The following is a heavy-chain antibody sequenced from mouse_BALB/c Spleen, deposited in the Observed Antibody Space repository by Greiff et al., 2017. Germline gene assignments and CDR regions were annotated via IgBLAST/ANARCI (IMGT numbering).Heavy chain of an antibody. CDR1: GYSITSGYY. Sequence: EVKLMESGPGLVKPSQSLSLTCSVTGYSITSGYYWNWIRQFPGNKLEWMGYISYDGSNNYNPSLKNRISITRDTSKNQSFLKLNSVTTEDTATYYCATETYDVVGYWGQGTTLTVSS. V-gene: IGHV3-6*02. J-gene: IGHJ2*01. CDR2: ISYDGSN. CDR3: ATETYDVVGY. D-gene: IGHD2-3*01.